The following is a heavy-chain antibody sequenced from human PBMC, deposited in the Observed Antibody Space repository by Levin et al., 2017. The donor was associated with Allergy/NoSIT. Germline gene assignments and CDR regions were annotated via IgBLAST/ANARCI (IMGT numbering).Heavy chain of an antibody. Sequence: SETLSLTCRVSAGSINSYYWSWIRQPPGKGLEWIGYIYNSGTTNYNPSLKSRATMSADMSKNQISLTLSSVTAADTAVYYCARRTISDSKDAFDIWGPGTMVSVSS. J-gene: IGHJ3*02. V-gene: IGHV4-59*08. CDR3: ARRTISDSKDAFDI. D-gene: IGHD3-3*01. CDR2: IYNSGTT. CDR1: AGSINSYY.